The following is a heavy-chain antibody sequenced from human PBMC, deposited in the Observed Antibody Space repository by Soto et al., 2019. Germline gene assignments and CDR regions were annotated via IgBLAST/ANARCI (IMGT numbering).Heavy chain of an antibody. CDR1: GFTFSSYA. V-gene: IGHV3-30-3*01. CDR3: ARVGQLPKMVRGIIWLLGRPLDY. J-gene: IGHJ4*02. D-gene: IGHD3-10*01. Sequence: QVQLVEYGGGVVQPGRSLRLSCAASGFTFSSYAKHWVRQAPGKGLEWVAVISYDGSNKFYADSVKGRFTISRDNSKNTMSLHMNILRAEDTAVYYCARVGQLPKMVRGIIWLLGRPLDYWGQGTLVTVSS. CDR2: ISYDGSNK.